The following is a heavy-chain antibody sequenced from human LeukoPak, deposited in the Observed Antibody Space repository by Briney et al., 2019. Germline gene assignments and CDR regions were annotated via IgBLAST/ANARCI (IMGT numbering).Heavy chain of an antibody. CDR2: TSAYKGNT. J-gene: IGHJ4*02. Sequence: GASVTVSCKASGYTFTSYGISWVRQAPGQGLAWVGWTSAYKGNTNYAQKLQGRVTMATDTSTSTAYMELRSLRTDDSAVYYCARWIAVAGTNFDYWGEGTLVTVSS. CDR3: ARWIAVAGTNFDY. V-gene: IGHV1-18*01. D-gene: IGHD6-19*01. CDR1: GYTFTSYG.